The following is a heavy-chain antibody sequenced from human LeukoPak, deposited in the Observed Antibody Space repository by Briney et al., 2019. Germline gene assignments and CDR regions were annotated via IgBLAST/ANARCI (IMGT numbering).Heavy chain of an antibody. D-gene: IGHD1-26*01. Sequence: GGSLRLSCAASGFIFSSYSMNWVRQAPGKGLEWVSYISSSSSTIDYADSVKGRFIISRDNAKNSLYLQMNSLRAEDTAVYYCARGGGSHHIRPLDYWGQGTLVTVSS. CDR3: ARGGGSHHIRPLDY. CDR1: GFIFSSYS. J-gene: IGHJ4*02. V-gene: IGHV3-48*01. CDR2: ISSSSSTI.